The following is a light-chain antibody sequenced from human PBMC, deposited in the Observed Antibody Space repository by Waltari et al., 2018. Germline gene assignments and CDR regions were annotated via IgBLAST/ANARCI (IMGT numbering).Light chain of an antibody. CDR3: NSYTSTSTRVV. CDR2: EVS. J-gene: IGLJ3*02. Sequence: QSALTQPASVSGAPGPSIPISCTGTSNDVGASNYVPWYQQHPVNSPKLMVYEVSNRPSGVSSRFSGSKSGNTASLTISGLQAEDEADYYCNSYTSTSTRVVFGGGTKLTVL. CDR1: SNDVGASNY. V-gene: IGLV2-14*01.